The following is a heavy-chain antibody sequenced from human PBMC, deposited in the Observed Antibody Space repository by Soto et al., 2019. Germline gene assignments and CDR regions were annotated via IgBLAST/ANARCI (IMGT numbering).Heavy chain of an antibody. CDR1: GFTFGDYA. Sequence: GGSLRLSCTSSGFTFGDYAMSLFRQAPGKGLVWVSHINSDGSDTSYADSVKGRFTISRDNSKNMMYLQMNSLRAEDTAIYYCAKNRGLQYYFDYWGKGTLVTVSS. V-gene: IGHV3-23*03. J-gene: IGHJ4*02. CDR3: AKNRGLQYYFDY. CDR2: INSDGSDT.